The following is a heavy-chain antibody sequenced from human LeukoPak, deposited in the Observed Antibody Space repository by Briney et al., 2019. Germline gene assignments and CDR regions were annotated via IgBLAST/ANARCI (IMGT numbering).Heavy chain of an antibody. J-gene: IGHJ6*03. CDR3: ARGLELRLGYYYMDV. Sequence: ASVKVSCKTSGYTFTRFGISWVRQAPGQGLEWMGWISAYNGHTKYAQKVQGRVTMTTDTSTTTAYMELRSLRSDDTAVYYCARGLELRLGYYYMDVWGKGTTVTVSS. D-gene: IGHD1-7*01. V-gene: IGHV1-18*01. CDR1: GYTFTRFG. CDR2: ISAYNGHT.